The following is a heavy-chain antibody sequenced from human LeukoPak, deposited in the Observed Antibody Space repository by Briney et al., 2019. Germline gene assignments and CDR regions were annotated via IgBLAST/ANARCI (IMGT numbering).Heavy chain of an antibody. CDR2: IYYSGGT. Sequence: SETLSLTCTVSGGSISSGDYYWSWIRQPPGKGLEWIGYIYYSGGTYYNPSLKSRVTISVDTSKNQFSLKLSSVTAADTAVYYCARDLAYPMAGRVYWGQGTLVTVSS. D-gene: IGHD6-19*01. CDR1: GGSISSGDYY. J-gene: IGHJ4*02. CDR3: ARDLAYPMAGRVY. V-gene: IGHV4-30-4*08.